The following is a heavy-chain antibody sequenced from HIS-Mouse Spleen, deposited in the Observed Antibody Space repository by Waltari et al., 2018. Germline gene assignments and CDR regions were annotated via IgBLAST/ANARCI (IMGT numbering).Heavy chain of an antibody. V-gene: IGHV2-70*15. Sequence: QVTLRESGPALVKPTQTLTLTCTFSGFSFSTSGMCVSWIRQPPGTALEWLARIDWDDDKYYSTSLKTRLTISKDTSKNQVVLTMTNMDPVDTATYYCARIAEGYSSGWYAFDYWGQGTLVTVSS. CDR3: ARIAEGYSSGWYAFDY. CDR1: GFSFSTSGMC. CDR2: IDWDDDK. D-gene: IGHD6-19*01. J-gene: IGHJ4*02.